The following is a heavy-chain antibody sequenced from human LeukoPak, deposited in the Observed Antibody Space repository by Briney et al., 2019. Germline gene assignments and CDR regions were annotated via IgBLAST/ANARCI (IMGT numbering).Heavy chain of an antibody. CDR1: GFTLISYG. V-gene: IGHV3-23*01. J-gene: IGHJ4*02. D-gene: IGHD5-24*01. CDR3: AKDDAWLQYND. Sequence: GGSLRLSCAASGFTLISYGMTWVRQAPGKGLEWVSANSGSSGGTYYADSVKGRFTISRDNSKNTLYLQINSLRDEDTAVYYCAKDDAWLQYNDWGQGTLVTVSS. CDR2: NSGSSGGT.